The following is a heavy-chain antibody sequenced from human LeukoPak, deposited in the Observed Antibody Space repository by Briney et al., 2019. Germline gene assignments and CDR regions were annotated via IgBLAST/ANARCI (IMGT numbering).Heavy chain of an antibody. CDR2: ISSSSSTI. CDR1: GFTFSSYS. D-gene: IGHD2-15*01. V-gene: IGHV3-48*01. CDR3: ARGPYCSGGSCYKGSDN. Sequence: AGGSLRLSCAASGFTFSSYSMNWVRQAPGKGLEWVSYISSSSSTIYYADSVKGRFTISRDNAKNSLYLQMNSLRAEDTAVYYCARGPYCSGGSCYKGSDNWGQGTLVTVSS. J-gene: IGHJ4*02.